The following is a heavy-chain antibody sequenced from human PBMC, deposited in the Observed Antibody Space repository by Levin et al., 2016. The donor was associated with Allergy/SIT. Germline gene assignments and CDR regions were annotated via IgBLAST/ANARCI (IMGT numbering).Heavy chain of an antibody. CDR3: ATHSEWRFYH. Sequence: GESLKISCSASGFMFSNSWMAWVRQAPGKGLEWVANIKYDGSETYYVDSVKGRFSISRDNAKNSVSLQMNGLRGEDTAVYYCATHSEWRFYHWGQGTLVTVSS. CDR2: IKYDGSET. CDR1: GFMFSNSW. V-gene: IGHV3-7*03. D-gene: IGHD3-3*01. J-gene: IGHJ1*01.